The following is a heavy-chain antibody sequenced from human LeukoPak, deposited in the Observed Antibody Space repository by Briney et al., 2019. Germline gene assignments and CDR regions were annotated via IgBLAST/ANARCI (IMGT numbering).Heavy chain of an antibody. V-gene: IGHV4-59*01. CDR2: IYYSGST. J-gene: IGHJ6*03. CDR3: ARVGWQQLPYYYYYMDV. Sequence: ETLSLTCTVSGGSISSYYWSWIRQPPGKGLEWIGYIYYSGSTNYNPSLKSRVTISVDTSKNQFSLKLSSVTAADTAVYYCARVGWQQLPYYYYYMDVWGKGTTVTVSS. D-gene: IGHD6-13*01. CDR1: GGSISSYY.